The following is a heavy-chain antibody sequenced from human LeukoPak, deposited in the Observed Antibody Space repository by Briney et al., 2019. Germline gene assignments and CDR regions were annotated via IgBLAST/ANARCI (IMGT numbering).Heavy chain of an antibody. D-gene: IGHD1-26*01. CDR3: AGGGGVGAKY. CDR1: GFTFSNFW. Sequence: PGGSLRLSCAASGFTFSNFWMSWVRQAPGKGLEWVSLIYISTNAYYADSVKGRFTISRDNSKNTLYLQMNSLRAEDTAVYYCAGGGGVGAKYWGQGSLVTVSS. V-gene: IGHV3-53*01. CDR2: IYISTNA. J-gene: IGHJ4*02.